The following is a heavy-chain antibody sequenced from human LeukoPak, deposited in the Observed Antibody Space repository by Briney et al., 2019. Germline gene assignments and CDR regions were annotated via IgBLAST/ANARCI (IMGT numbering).Heavy chain of an antibody. CDR3: ARGDCSGGSCWNYFDD. CDR1: GYTFTSYA. D-gene: IGHD2-15*01. Sequence: GASVKVSCKASGYTFTSYAMYWVRQAPGQRLEWMGWINGGDGNTKYSQKFQGRVTITRDTSASTAYMELSSLRSEDTAVYYCARGDCSGGSCWNYFDDWGQGTLVTVSS. CDR2: INGGDGNT. V-gene: IGHV1-3*01. J-gene: IGHJ4*02.